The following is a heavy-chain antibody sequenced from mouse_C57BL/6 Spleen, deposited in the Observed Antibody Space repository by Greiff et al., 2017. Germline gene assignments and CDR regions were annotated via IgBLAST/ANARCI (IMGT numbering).Heavy chain of an antibody. Sequence: EVKLVESGGGLVKPGGSLTLSCAASGFTFSDYGMHWVRQAPEKGLEWVAYISSGSSTIYYADTVKGRFTISRDNAKNTLFLQMTSLRSEDTARYYCAREAMDYWGQGTSVTVSS. J-gene: IGHJ4*01. CDR1: GFTFSDYG. CDR3: AREAMDY. V-gene: IGHV5-17*01. CDR2: ISSGSSTI.